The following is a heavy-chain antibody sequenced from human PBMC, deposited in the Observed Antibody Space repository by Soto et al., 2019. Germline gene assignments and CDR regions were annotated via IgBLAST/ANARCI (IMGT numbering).Heavy chain of an antibody. Sequence: PSETLSLTCAVYGGSFSGYYWSWIRQPPGKGLEWIGEINHSGSTNYNPSLKSRVTISVDTSKNQFSLKLSSVTAADTAVYYCARVRERHQYFDWFYHFDYWGQGALVTSPQ. J-gene: IGHJ4*02. V-gene: IGHV4-34*01. D-gene: IGHD3-9*01. CDR2: INHSGST. CDR3: ARVRERHQYFDWFYHFDY. CDR1: GGSFSGYY.